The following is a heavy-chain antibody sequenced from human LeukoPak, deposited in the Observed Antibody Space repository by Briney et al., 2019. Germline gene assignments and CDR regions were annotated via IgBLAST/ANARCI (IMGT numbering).Heavy chain of an antibody. Sequence: SETLSFTCTVSGGSIGNHYWDWIRQPPGKGLEWVGSISYSGSTYYNPSLWSRVAVSVDTSKNQFSLEVRSVTAADTAVYYCARRPLGYWDYWGQGTLVTVSS. D-gene: IGHD7-27*01. CDR2: ISYSGST. V-gene: IGHV4-39*01. CDR1: GGSIGNHY. J-gene: IGHJ4*02. CDR3: ARRPLGYWDY.